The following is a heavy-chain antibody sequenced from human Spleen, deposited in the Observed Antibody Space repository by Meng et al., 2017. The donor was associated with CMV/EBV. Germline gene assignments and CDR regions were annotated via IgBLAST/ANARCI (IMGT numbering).Heavy chain of an antibody. D-gene: IGHD6-6*01. CDR1: GFTFSNYY. Sequence: GESLKISCAASGFTFSNYYMTWVRQGPGKGLEWVANIEQDGNVENYADSVKGRFTISRDNAKSSLYLQMNGLRAEDTAVYYCAKVEPQYSSSPLYGMDVWGQGTTVTVSS. J-gene: IGHJ6*02. CDR3: AKVEPQYSSSPLYGMDV. CDR2: IEQDGNVE. V-gene: IGHV3-7*03.